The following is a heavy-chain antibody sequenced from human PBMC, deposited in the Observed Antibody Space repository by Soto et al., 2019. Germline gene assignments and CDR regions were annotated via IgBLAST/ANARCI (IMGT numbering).Heavy chain of an antibody. CDR2: VSHNGGT. CDR1: GDSLTSSDFY. J-gene: IGHJ4*02. V-gene: IGHV4-39*01. D-gene: IGHD4-17*01. Sequence: QLRLQESRPRLVEPSGTLSPTSTVSGDSLTSSDFYWGWLRRPPGQVLEWIGTVSHNGGTFYNPPLTRLLTMSFAASKTQFDLRLPSVSAADAAVYFLARQMRGPIPYFRWLAPVTSWGQGALVTVSP. CDR3: ARQMRGPIPYFRWLAPVTS.